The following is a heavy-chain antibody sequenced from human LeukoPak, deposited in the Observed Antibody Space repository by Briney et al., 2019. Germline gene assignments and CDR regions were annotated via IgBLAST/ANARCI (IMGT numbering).Heavy chain of an antibody. CDR2: IYSGGST. J-gene: IGHJ4*02. D-gene: IGHD6-13*01. CDR1: GFTFSSHW. Sequence: GGSLRLSCAGSGFTFSSHWIGWVRQAPGKGLEWVSVIYSGGSTYYADSVKGRFAISKDNSKNTLFLQMNSLRAEDTAVYYCASSITAAGSFDYWGQGTLVTVSS. V-gene: IGHV3-53*01. CDR3: ASSITAAGSFDY.